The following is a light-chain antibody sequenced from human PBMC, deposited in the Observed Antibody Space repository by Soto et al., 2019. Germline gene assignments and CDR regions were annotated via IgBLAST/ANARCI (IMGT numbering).Light chain of an antibody. J-gene: IGKJ4*01. CDR3: QKYNSAPPT. CDR2: AAS. V-gene: IGKV1-27*01. CDR1: QGISNF. Sequence: DIQMTQSPSSLSASVRERITITCRASQGISNFLAWYQQKPGKVPKLLIYAASTLQSGVPSRFSGSGSGTDFTLTISSLQPEDVATYYCQKYNSAPPTFGGGTKVEIK.